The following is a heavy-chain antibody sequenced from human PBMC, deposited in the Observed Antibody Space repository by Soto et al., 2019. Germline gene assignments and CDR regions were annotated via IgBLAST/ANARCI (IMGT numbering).Heavy chain of an antibody. CDR3: ASSYREGATEGAYNWFDP. Sequence: SETLSLTCTVSGGSISSGDYYWSWIRQPPGKGLGWIGYIYYSGSTYYNPSLKSRVTISVDTSKNQFSLKLSSVAAADTAVYYCASSYREGATEGAYNWFDPWGQGTLVTVSS. J-gene: IGHJ5*02. D-gene: IGHD1-26*01. CDR1: GGSISSGDYY. V-gene: IGHV4-30-4*01. CDR2: IYYSGST.